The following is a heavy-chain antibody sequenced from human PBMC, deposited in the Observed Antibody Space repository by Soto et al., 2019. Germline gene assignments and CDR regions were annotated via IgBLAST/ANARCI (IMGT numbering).Heavy chain of an antibody. D-gene: IGHD2-8*01. CDR3: AKEGEGYCTNGVCPIGY. CDR1: GFTFSSYA. CDR2: ISGSGGST. V-gene: IGHV3-23*01. Sequence: GGSLRLSCAASGFTFSSYAMSWVRQAPGKGLEWVSAISGSGGSTYYADSVKGRFTISRDNSKNTLYLQMNSLRAEDTAVYYCAKEGEGYCTNGVCPIGYWGQGTLVTVSS. J-gene: IGHJ4*02.